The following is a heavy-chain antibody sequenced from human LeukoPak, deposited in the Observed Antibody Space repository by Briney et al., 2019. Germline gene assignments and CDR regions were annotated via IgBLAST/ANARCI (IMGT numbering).Heavy chain of an antibody. D-gene: IGHD6-13*01. V-gene: IGHV1-18*04. J-gene: IGHJ4*02. CDR2: ISAYNCNT. CDR3: ARRHQLVEYYFDY. CDR1: AYTFTRYY. Sequence: ASVKVSFKASAYTFTRYYLHWVRQAPGQGLAWMGWISAYNCNTNYAQKVQGRVTMTTDTSTSTDYMELRSMRADDTVVYYCARRHQLVEYYFDYWGQGTLVTVSS.